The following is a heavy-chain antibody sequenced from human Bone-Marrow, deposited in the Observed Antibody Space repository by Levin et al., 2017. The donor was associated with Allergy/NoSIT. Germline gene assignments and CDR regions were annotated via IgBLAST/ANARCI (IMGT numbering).Heavy chain of an antibody. Sequence: GGSLRLSCKASGYTFSNYGITWVRQAPGQGLEWMAWISAYNGNTKYAQKFQGRVSMTTETSTTTAFMELRSLTSDDTAVYYCAGDETNDCRGVCQLPASLYWGQGTLVTVSS. V-gene: IGHV1-18*01. CDR1: GYTFSNYG. CDR3: AGDETNDCRGVCQLPASLY. J-gene: IGHJ4*02. CDR2: ISAYNGNT. D-gene: IGHD2-21*02.